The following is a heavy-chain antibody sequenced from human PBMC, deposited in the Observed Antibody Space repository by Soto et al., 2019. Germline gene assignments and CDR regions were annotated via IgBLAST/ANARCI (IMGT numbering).Heavy chain of an antibody. Sequence: EVQLLESGGGLVQPGGSLRLSCAASGFTSSSYAMSWVRQAPGKGLEWVSTISGSGDNTYYADSVKGRFTISRDDSKNTVYLQMNSLRAEDTAVYYCAKPYCGGDCSLRPYLYYYGMDVWGQGTSVTVSS. CDR3: AKPYCGGDCSLRPYLYYYGMDV. D-gene: IGHD2-21*02. V-gene: IGHV3-23*01. CDR1: GFTSSSYA. CDR2: ISGSGDNT. J-gene: IGHJ6*02.